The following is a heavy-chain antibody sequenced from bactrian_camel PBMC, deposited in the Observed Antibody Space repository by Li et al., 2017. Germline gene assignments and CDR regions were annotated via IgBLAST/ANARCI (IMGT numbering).Heavy chain of an antibody. J-gene: IGHJ4*01. Sequence: DVQLVESGGGSVQAGGSLRLSCVASGYIPSNYCLGWIRQAPGKEREGVAVHCTMGGNTYYADSVKGRFTISPGHAKSSVILQANSLNPEDTAKYYCVANRMYELGKPPLNDGYQYWGQGTQVTVS. V-gene: IGHV3S40*01. CDR2: HCTMGGNT. D-gene: IGHD5*01. CDR1: GYIPSNYC. CDR3: VANRMYELGKPPLNDGYQY.